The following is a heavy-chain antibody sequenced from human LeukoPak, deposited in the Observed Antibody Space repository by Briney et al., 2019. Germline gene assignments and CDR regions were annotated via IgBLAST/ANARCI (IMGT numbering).Heavy chain of an antibody. D-gene: IGHD2-8*02. CDR1: GFSIGHYA. J-gene: IGHJ6*03. CDR2: DTSSTTST. Sequence: GGSLRLSCAASGFSIGHYAMSWVRQAPGKGLEWVSADTSSTTSTYYANSVRGRFTISRDNSMNTLYLQMNSLRADDTAVYYCSKAPLGACAGAVCYYLDVWGKGTTVIVSS. CDR3: SKAPLGACAGAVCYYLDV. V-gene: IGHV3-23*01.